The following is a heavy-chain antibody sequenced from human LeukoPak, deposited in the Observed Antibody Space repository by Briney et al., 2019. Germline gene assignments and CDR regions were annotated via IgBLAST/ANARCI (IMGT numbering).Heavy chain of an antibody. CDR2: ISSSSSYT. J-gene: IGHJ4*02. V-gene: IGHV3-11*06. CDR1: GFTFSDYY. D-gene: IGHD5-18*01. Sequence: RPGGSLRLSCAASGFTFSDYYMSWVRQAPGKGLEWVSYISSSSSYTNYADSVKGRFTISRDNSKYSLYLQMNSLRAEDTAVYYCATANTAGAFDYWGQGTLVTVSS. CDR3: ATANTAGAFDY.